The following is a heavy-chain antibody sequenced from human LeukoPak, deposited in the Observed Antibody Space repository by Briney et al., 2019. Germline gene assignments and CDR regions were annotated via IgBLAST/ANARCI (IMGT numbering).Heavy chain of an antibody. CDR2: INPNSGGT. CDR1: GYTFTDYY. D-gene: IGHD5-24*01. Sequence: GASVKVSCKASGYTFTDYYMHWVRQAPGQRLEWMGWINPNSGGTNYAQKFQGRVTMTRDTSTSTVYMELSGLRSEDTALYYCARIRDGYNDAYDIWGQGTMVTVSS. J-gene: IGHJ3*02. V-gene: IGHV1-2*02. CDR3: ARIRDGYNDAYDI.